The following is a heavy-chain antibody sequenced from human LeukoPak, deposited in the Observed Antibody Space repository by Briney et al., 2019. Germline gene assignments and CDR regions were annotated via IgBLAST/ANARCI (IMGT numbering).Heavy chain of an antibody. CDR1: GGSFSSYY. CDR3: ARHDSAPYYLDY. D-gene: IGHD3-22*01. Sequence: SETLSLTCTVSGGSFSSYYWSWIRQPPGKGLEWIGYIYYSGSTNYNPSLKSRVTISVDTSKNQFSLKLSSVTAADTAVYFCARHDSAPYYLDYWGQGTLVTVSS. CDR2: IYYSGST. J-gene: IGHJ4*02. V-gene: IGHV4-59*08.